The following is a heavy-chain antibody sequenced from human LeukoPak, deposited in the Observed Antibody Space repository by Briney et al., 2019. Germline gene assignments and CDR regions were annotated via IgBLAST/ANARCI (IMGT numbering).Heavy chain of an antibody. CDR2: INWNGGST. CDR3: ARCSSWYGYYYYMDV. Sequence: GGSLRLSCAASGFTFDDYGMSWVRQAPGKGLEWVSGINWNGGSTVYADSVKGRFTISRDNAKNSLYLQMNSLRAEDTALYYCARCSSWYGYYYYMDVWGKGTTVTVSS. V-gene: IGHV3-20*04. J-gene: IGHJ6*03. CDR1: GFTFDDYG. D-gene: IGHD6-13*01.